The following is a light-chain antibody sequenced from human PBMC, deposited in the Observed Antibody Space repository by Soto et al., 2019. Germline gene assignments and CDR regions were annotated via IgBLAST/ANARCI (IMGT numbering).Light chain of an antibody. CDR2: EVT. Sequence: QSALTQPASVSGSPGQSITISCTGTSSDVATYNLVSWYQQRPGTAPQLIIYEVTKRPSGVPDRLSGSKSGTSASLAISGLRSEDEADYYCAAWDDSLSGVVFGGGTKLTVL. V-gene: IGLV2-14*02. CDR3: AAWDDSLSGVV. J-gene: IGLJ2*01. CDR1: SSDVATYNL.